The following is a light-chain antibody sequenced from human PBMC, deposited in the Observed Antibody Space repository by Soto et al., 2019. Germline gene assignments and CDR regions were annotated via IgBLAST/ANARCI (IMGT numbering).Light chain of an antibody. J-gene: IGKJ1*01. Sequence: DIQMTQSPSSLSAWVGDRGTSTCRASQSISIYLNWYQQKPGKSPKLLIYAASSLPSGVPSRFRGSGSRTDFTLTISSLQPEDFATYSCQQSSEHGTFGQGTTVDIK. CDR1: QSISIY. CDR3: QQSSEHGT. CDR2: AAS. V-gene: IGKV1-39*01.